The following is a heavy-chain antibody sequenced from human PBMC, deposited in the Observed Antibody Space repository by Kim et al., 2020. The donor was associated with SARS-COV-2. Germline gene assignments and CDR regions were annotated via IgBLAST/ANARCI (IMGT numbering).Heavy chain of an antibody. CDR3: ARGTRIRYGDYVH. D-gene: IGHD4-17*01. Sequence: SNPSLSGRVTLSVDTSKNQFPLKLSSVTAADTAVYYCARGTRIRYGDYVHWGQGTLVTVSS. J-gene: IGHJ4*02. V-gene: IGHV4-34*01.